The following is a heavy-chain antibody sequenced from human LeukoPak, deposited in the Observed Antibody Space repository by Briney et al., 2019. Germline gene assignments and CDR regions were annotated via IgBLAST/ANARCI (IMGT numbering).Heavy chain of an antibody. D-gene: IGHD1-26*01. Sequence: GGSLRLSCAVSGFTFSSYWMSWVRQAPGKGLEWVAIIKKDGSDKFYVDSVKGRFTTSRDNAKNSLYLQMNSLRAEDTAVYYCAREEDGSYYYWGQGTLVTVSS. CDR3: AREEDGSYYY. CDR1: GFTFSSYW. V-gene: IGHV3-7*01. CDR2: IKKDGSDK. J-gene: IGHJ4*02.